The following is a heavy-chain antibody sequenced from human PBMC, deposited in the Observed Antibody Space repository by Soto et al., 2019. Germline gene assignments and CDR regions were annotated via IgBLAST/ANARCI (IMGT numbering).Heavy chain of an antibody. J-gene: IGHJ4*02. D-gene: IGHD5-18*01. CDR1: GGSISSGGYY. CDR3: ARDDARGYSYGLDY. CDR2: IYYSGST. Sequence: QVQLQESGPGLVKPSQTLSLTCTVSGGSISSGGYYWSWIRQHPGKGLEWIGYIYYSGSTYYNPSLKSRVTISVDTSKNQFSLKLSSVTAAGTAVYYCARDDARGYSYGLDYWGQGTLVTVSS. V-gene: IGHV4-31*03.